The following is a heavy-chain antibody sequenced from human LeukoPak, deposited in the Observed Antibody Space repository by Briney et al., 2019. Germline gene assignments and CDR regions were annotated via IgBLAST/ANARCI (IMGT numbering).Heavy chain of an antibody. CDR1: GGSISSSNW. J-gene: IGHJ4*02. Sequence: PSETLSLTCAVSGGSISSSNWWSWVRPAPGKGLEWVANIKQDGSEKYYVDSVKGRFTISRDNAKNSLYLQMNSLRAEDTAVYYCARGVIYWDIVATINYYFDYWGQGTLVTVSS. V-gene: IGHV3-7*03. CDR2: IKQDGSEK. D-gene: IGHD5-12*01. CDR3: ARGVIYWDIVATINYYFDY.